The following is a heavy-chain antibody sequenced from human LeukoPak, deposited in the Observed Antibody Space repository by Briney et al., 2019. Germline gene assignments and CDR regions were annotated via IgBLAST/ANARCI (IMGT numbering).Heavy chain of an antibody. V-gene: IGHV1-8*01. J-gene: IGHJ4*02. Sequence: ASVKVSCKTSGYPFINYDINWVRQASGQGLEWMGWMRPNSGKTGYAQKFQGRITMTRNISISTAYMELSSLRFDDTAVYFCARERGGQAGSYFPSWGQGTLVTVSS. CDR2: MRPNSGKT. CDR3: ARERGGQAGSYFPS. D-gene: IGHD1-26*01. CDR1: GYPFINYD.